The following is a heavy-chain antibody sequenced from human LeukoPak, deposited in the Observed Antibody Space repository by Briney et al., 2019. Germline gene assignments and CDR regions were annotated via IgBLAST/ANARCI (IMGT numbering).Heavy chain of an antibody. CDR2: IYPYSGDT. V-gene: IGHV1-2*02. Sequence: ASVTVSFKSSVYTFTCYYIHWVRQAPGQGLEWMGLIYPYSGDTNYAKNFQGRVTMTRDTSISTAYLELSSLKSDDTAVYYCARDRNSGSSLDIWGQGTMLTVSS. CDR3: ARDRNSGSSLDI. D-gene: IGHD6-6*01. J-gene: IGHJ3*02. CDR1: VYTFTCYY.